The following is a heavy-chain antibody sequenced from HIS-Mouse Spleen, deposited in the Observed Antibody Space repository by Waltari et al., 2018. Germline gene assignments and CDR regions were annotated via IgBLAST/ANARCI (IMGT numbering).Heavy chain of an antibody. J-gene: IGHJ4*02. Sequence: QVQLVQSGAEVKKPGASVQVSCKASGYTFTSYGISWVRQAPGQGLEWMGWFRAYTGNTSYAPKLQGRVPMATDTSTSTSYMEPRSLSSDDTAVYYCARSCLEWLLYFDYWGQGTLVTVSS. CDR3: ARSCLEWLLYFDY. CDR2: FRAYTGNT. D-gene: IGHD3-3*02. CDR1: GYTFTSYG. V-gene: IGHV1-18*01.